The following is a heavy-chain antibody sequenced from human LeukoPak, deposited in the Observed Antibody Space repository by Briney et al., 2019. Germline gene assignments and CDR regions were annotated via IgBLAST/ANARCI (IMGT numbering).Heavy chain of an antibody. J-gene: IGHJ4*02. D-gene: IGHD2-2*01. CDR2: IYPRDGST. Sequence: ASVKVSCKASGYTFTSNYIHWVRQAPGQGLEWMGMIYPRDGSTSYAQKFQGRVTMTEDTSTDTAYMELSSLRSEDTAVYYCATEGLGYCSSTSCRQKGFDYWGQGTLVTVSS. V-gene: IGHV1-46*01. CDR3: ATEGLGYCSSTSCRQKGFDY. CDR1: GYTFTSNY.